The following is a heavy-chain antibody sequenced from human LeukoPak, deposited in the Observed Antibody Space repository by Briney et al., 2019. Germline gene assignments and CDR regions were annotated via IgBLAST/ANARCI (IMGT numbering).Heavy chain of an antibody. J-gene: IGHJ4*02. CDR3: ARDGRGWLRSFDY. D-gene: IGHD5-12*01. V-gene: IGHV3-23*01. CDR1: GFAFNSYA. CDR2: ISGSGGST. Sequence: GGSLRLSCAASGFAFNSYAMTWVRQAPGKGLEWVSAISGSGGSTYYADSVKGRFTISRDNTKNSLSLQMNSLRAEDTAVYYCARDGRGWLRSFDYWGQGTLVTVSS.